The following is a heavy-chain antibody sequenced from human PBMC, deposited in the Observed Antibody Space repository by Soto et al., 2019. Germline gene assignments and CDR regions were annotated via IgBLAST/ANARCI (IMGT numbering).Heavy chain of an antibody. CDR1: GVSVSTGGYF. Sequence: SETLSLTCTVSGVSVSTGGYFWTWIRQHPGKGREWVGNIYYRGMTYNNPSLRGRVSISLDPSESQFSLKLNSVTAADTAVYYCARDSSGPGYSYGKFDYWGQGALVTVSS. CDR3: ARDSSGPGYSYGKFDY. CDR2: IYYRGMT. V-gene: IGHV4-31*03. J-gene: IGHJ4*02. D-gene: IGHD5-18*01.